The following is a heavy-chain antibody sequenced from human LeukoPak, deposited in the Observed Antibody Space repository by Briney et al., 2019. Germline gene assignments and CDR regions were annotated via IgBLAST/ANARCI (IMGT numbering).Heavy chain of an antibody. CDR2: LSGSGSYI. CDR3: ARGADYYYYYMDV. V-gene: IGHV3-21*01. Sequence: PGGSLRLSCAASGFTFSTYSMNWVRQAPGKGLEWVSSLSGSGSYIYYADSVKGRFTISRDNAKNSLYLQVNSLRAEDTAVYYCARGADYYYYYMDVWGKGTTVTVSS. J-gene: IGHJ6*03. CDR1: GFTFSTYS.